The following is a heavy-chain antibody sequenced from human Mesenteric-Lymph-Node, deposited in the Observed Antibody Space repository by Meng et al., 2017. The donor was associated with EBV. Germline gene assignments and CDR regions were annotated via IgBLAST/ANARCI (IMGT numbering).Heavy chain of an antibody. CDR2: IYHSGTT. D-gene: IGHD1-26*01. J-gene: IGHJ4*02. Sequence: QLQSLGPGADLLGPSQTLSRTAVAAGGSIISGGYSWSWIRQAPGKGLEWIGFIYHSGTTYLNPSLRSRVNLSVDTSKNQFSLNLRSVSAADTAIYYCARSAGGDYFDYWGQGTLVTVSS. V-gene: IGHV4-30-2*01. CDR1: GGSIISGGYS. CDR3: ARSAGGDYFDY.